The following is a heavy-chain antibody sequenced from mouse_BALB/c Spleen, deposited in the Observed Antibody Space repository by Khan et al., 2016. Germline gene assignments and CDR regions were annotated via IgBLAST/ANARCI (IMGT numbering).Heavy chain of an antibody. J-gene: IGHJ3*01. Sequence: QVQLKESGPGLVAPSQSLSITCTVSGFSITGFAVNWVRQPPGKGLEWLGVIWGDGSTDYDSALKSRLSISKDDSKRQVILKMNSLRTDDTARYYCASYYDYDGGFAYWSQGTLVTVSA. CDR1: GFSITGFA. CDR2: IWGDGST. V-gene: IGHV2-6-7*01. CDR3: ASYYDYDGGFAY. D-gene: IGHD2-4*01.